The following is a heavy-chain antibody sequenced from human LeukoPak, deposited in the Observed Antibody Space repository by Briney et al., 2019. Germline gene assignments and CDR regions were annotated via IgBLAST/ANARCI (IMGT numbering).Heavy chain of an antibody. D-gene: IGHD4-17*01. CDR3: AKDSTDWYFDL. CDR2: ISWNSGSI. V-gene: IGHV3-9*01. CDR1: GFTFDDYA. Sequence: PGRSVRLSCAASGFTFDDYAMHWVRQAPGKGLEWVSGISWNSGSIGYADSVKGRFTISRDNAKNSLYLQMISLRAEDTAFYYCAKDSTDWYFDLWGRGTLVTVSS. J-gene: IGHJ2*01.